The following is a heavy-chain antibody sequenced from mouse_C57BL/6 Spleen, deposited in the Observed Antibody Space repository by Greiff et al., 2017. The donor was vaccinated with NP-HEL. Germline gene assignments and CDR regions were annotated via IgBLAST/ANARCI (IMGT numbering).Heavy chain of an antibody. D-gene: IGHD2-1*01. Sequence: EVQLVESGGGLVKPGGSLKLSCAASGFTFSSYAMSWVRQTPEKRLEWVATISDGGSYTYYPDNVKGRFTISRDNAKNNLYLQMSHLKSEDTAMYYCERDDGNYVAWFAYWGQGTLVTVSA. CDR3: ERDDGNYVAWFAY. CDR1: GFTFSSYA. V-gene: IGHV5-4*01. CDR2: ISDGGSYT. J-gene: IGHJ3*01.